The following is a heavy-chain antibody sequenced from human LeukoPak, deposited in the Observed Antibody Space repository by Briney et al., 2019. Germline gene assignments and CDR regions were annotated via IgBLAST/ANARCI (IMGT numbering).Heavy chain of an antibody. Sequence: VKVSCKASGGTFSNYAISWVRQAPGQGLEWMGGINPIFGTVNYAQKFQGRVTITVDGSTSTAYMELSSLRSEDTAVYYCAREEGDIVVVPAALNWFDPWGQGTLVTVSS. V-gene: IGHV1-69*01. D-gene: IGHD2-2*01. CDR1: GGTFSNYA. CDR3: AREEGDIVVVPAALNWFDP. CDR2: INPIFGTV. J-gene: IGHJ5*02.